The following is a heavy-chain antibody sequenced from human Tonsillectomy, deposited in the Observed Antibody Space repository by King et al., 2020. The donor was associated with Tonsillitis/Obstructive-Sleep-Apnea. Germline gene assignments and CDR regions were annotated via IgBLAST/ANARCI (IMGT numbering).Heavy chain of an antibody. CDR1: GGSFSGYY. V-gene: IGHV4-34*01. CDR2: INHSGST. J-gene: IGHJ1*01. D-gene: IGHD2-2*01. CDR3: ARSIYYCSSTSCHFH. Sequence: VQLQQWGAGLLKPSETLSLTCAVYGGSFSGYYWSWIRQPPGKGLEWIGEINHSGSTNYNPSLKSRVTISVDTSKNQFSLKLSSVTAADTAVYYCARSIYYCSSTSCHFHWGQGTLVTVSS.